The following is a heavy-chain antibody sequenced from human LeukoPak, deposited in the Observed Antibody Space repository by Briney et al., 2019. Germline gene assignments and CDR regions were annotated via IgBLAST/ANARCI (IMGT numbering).Heavy chain of an antibody. CDR2: INPKTGGT. V-gene: IGHV1-2*02. J-gene: IGHJ4*02. CDR1: GYTFTDYN. Sequence: ASVKLSCKTSGYTFTDYNIDWVRQAPGQGLEWMGLINPKTGGTEYAQKFQGRVTVTRDTSIKTAYMELTSLKSDDTAVYYCAKDVIGDSPVYMEDWGGGAAVTVSS. CDR3: AKDVIGDSPVYMED. D-gene: IGHD4-17*01.